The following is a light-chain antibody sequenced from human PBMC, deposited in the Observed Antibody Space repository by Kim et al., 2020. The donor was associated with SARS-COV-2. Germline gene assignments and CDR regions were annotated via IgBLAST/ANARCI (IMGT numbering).Light chain of an antibody. V-gene: IGKV1-33*01. J-gene: IGKJ2*01. CDR3: QQYDTLPYT. CDR2: DAS. CDR1: QDISNY. Sequence: DIQMTQSPSSLSASIGDRVTITCQASQDISNYLNWNQQRPGKAPKLLIYDASNLETGVPSRFSGSGSGTHFTFTISSLQPEDIATYYCQQYDTLPYTFGQGTKLEI.